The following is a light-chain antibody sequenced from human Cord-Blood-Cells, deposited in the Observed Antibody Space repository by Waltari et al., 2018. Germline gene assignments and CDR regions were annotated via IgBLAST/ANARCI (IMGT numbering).Light chain of an antibody. CDR2: DAS. Sequence: EIVLTQSPATLSLSPGESATLYCRASQSVSSYLAWYQQKPGQAPRLLIYDASNRATGIPARFSGSGSGTDFTLTISSLEPEDFAVYYCQQRSNWPPEITFGQGTRLEIK. CDR3: QQRSNWPPEIT. J-gene: IGKJ5*01. V-gene: IGKV3-11*01. CDR1: QSVSSY.